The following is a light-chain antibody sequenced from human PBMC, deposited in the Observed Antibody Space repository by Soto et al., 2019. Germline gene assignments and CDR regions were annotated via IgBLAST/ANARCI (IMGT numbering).Light chain of an antibody. V-gene: IGKV1-39*01. CDR2: DAS. Sequence: DIQMTQSPSSLSASVGDRVAITCRTSQSIFTCLNWYQQKPGKAPKLLISDASSLQSGVPSRFSGSESGTDFTLTISSLQPGDFATYYCQQSYSAPFTFGPGTKVDMK. J-gene: IGKJ3*01. CDR1: QSIFTC. CDR3: QQSYSAPFT.